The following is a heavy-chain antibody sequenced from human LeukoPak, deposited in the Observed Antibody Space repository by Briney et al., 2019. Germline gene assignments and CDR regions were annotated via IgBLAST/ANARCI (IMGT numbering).Heavy chain of an antibody. CDR2: ISSSSSYI. Sequence: GGSLRLSCAASGFTFSSYSMNWVRQAPGKGLEWVSSISSSSSYIYYADSVKGRFTISRDNAKNSLYLQMNSLRAEDTAVYYCARERWELPGAYYFDFWGQGTLVTVSS. V-gene: IGHV3-21*01. CDR3: ARERWELPGAYYFDF. D-gene: IGHD1-26*01. CDR1: GFTFSSYS. J-gene: IGHJ4*02.